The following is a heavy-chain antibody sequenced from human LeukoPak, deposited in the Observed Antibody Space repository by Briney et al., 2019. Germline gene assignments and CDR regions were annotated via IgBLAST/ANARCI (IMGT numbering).Heavy chain of an antibody. D-gene: IGHD4-17*01. CDR1: GFTFSTYA. Sequence: GGSLRLSCAASGFTFSTYAMSWVRQAPGRGLEWVSSISPSGDSTYYADSVKGRFTISRDNSKNTLYLQMNSLRAEDTAVYYCAKGGEPGTYGDHYFDYWGQGTLVTVSS. V-gene: IGHV3-23*01. CDR2: ISPSGDST. CDR3: AKGGEPGTYGDHYFDY. J-gene: IGHJ4*02.